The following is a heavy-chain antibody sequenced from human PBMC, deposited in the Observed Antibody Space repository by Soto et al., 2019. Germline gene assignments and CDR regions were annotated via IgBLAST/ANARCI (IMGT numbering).Heavy chain of an antibody. CDR1: GFSLTTDRVG. Sequence: QITLKESGPTLVKPTQTLTLTCTFSGFSLTTDRVGVGWIRQPPGEALEWLAVIYWDDSKTYRPSLERRLTITKDTSKSLVALTMTNMDALDTATYYCAHAYGGRSLYWGQGTLVTGSS. J-gene: IGHJ4*02. CDR2: IYWDDSK. D-gene: IGHD1-26*01. CDR3: AHAYGGRSLY. V-gene: IGHV2-5*02.